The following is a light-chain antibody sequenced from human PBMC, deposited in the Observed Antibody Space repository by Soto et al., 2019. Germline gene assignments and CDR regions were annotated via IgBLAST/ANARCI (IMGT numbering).Light chain of an antibody. CDR1: QSVAND. CDR3: QQYNKWPQT. V-gene: IGKV3-15*01. J-gene: IGKJ5*01. Sequence: EIVMTQSPATLSVSPGERATLSCRASQSVANDLAWYQHKPGQAPRLLTHGASTRATGIPARFSAVGSGTEFTLTISSLQSEDFAVYSCQQYNKWPQTFGQASPLEIK. CDR2: GAS.